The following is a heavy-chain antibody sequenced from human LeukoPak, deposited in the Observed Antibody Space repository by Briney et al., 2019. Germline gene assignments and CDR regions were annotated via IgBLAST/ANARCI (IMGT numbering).Heavy chain of an antibody. CDR1: GYTFTSYG. Sequence: ASVKVSCKASGYTFTSYGISWVRQAPGQGLEWMGWINPNSGGTNYAQKFQGRVTMTRDTSISTAYMELSRLRSDDTAVYYCARDWDIVVVPAAIAPEYWGQGTLVTVSS. V-gene: IGHV1-2*02. D-gene: IGHD2-2*02. J-gene: IGHJ4*02. CDR2: INPNSGGT. CDR3: ARDWDIVVVPAAIAPEY.